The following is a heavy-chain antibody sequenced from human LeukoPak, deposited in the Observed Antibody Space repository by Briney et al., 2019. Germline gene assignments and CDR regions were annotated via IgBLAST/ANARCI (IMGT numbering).Heavy chain of an antibody. J-gene: IGHJ3*02. CDR2: IYSGGST. V-gene: IGHV3-53*01. CDR1: GFTFSSYW. D-gene: IGHD4-23*01. CDR3: AAGKTVVTPPGLDAFDI. Sequence: GGSLRLSCAASGFTFSSYWMSWVRQAPGKGLEWVSVIYSGGSTYYADSVKGRFTISRDNSKNTLYLQMNSLRAEDTAVYYCAAGKTVVTPPGLDAFDIWGQGTMVTVSS.